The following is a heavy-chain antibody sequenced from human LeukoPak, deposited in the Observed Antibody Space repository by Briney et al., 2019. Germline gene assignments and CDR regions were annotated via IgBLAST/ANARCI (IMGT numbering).Heavy chain of an antibody. Sequence: GGSLRLSCAASGFTFSSYWMSWVRQAPGKGLEWVANIKQDGSEKYYVDYVQGRFTISRDNAKNSLYLQMNSLRAEDTAVYYCARDPFSSSWQDYWGQGTLVTVSS. CDR2: IKQDGSEK. V-gene: IGHV3-7*01. J-gene: IGHJ4*02. CDR1: GFTFSSYW. CDR3: ARDPFSSSWQDY. D-gene: IGHD6-13*01.